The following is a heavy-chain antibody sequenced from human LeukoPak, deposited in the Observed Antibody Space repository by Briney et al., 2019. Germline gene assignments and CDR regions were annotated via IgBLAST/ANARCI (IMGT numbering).Heavy chain of an antibody. CDR1: GFTFSAYW. J-gene: IGHJ4*02. V-gene: IGHV3-7*01. CDR2: IKQDGNEK. Sequence: GGSLRLSCAASGFTFSAYWMTWVRQAPGKGLEWVANIKQDGNEKYYVDSVKGRFAISRDNAKSSLFLQLAGLRAEDTAVYYCARDSGGVEYSSPYYDYWGLGTLVTVSS. D-gene: IGHD6-6*01. CDR3: ARDSGGVEYSSPYYDY.